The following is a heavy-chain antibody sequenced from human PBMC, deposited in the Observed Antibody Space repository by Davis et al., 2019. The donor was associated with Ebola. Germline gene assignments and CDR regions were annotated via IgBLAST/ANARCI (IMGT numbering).Heavy chain of an antibody. CDR1: RYTFTSYD. D-gene: IGHD6-13*01. Sequence: ASVKVSCKASRYTFTSYDINWVRQAPGQGLEWMGWMNPNSGNTGYAQKFQGRVTMTRNTSISTAYMELSSLRSEDTAVYYCAREVTSSWYVGFWFDPWGQGTLVTVSS. CDR2: MNPNSGNT. CDR3: AREVTSSWYVGFWFDP. J-gene: IGHJ5*02. V-gene: IGHV1-8*01.